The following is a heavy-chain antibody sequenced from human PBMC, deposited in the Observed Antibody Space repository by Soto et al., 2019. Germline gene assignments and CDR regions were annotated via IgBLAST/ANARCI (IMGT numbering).Heavy chain of an antibody. CDR3: ARVSASYYYNYYDY. V-gene: IGHV3-9*01. D-gene: IGHD3-22*01. CDR1: GFTFDDYA. Sequence: GGSLRLSCVASGFTFDDYAMHWVRQAPGKGLEWVSGINWNSGTIVYADSVKGRFTVSRDNAKNSLYLQMNSLRSEDTALYYCARVSASYYYNYYDYSAPGTMVTI. J-gene: IGHJ4*01. CDR2: INWNSGTI.